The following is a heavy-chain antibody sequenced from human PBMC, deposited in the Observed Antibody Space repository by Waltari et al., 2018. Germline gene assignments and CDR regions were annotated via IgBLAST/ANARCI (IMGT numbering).Heavy chain of an antibody. CDR3: ATLGGIIYFYDSNAQDY. D-gene: IGHD3-22*01. CDR1: DSDFLLSNSA. V-gene: IGHV3-30*09. CDR2: ISYDGSNI. Sequence: QVHLVESGGGVVQPGRPLRLSCTASDSDFLLSNSAMPWVRQAPGKGLEWVAAISYDGSNIFYADSVKGRFDISRDNSKNTLYLQMDSLRPEDTAVYFCATLGGIIYFYDSNAQDYWGQGTLVTVSS. J-gene: IGHJ4*02.